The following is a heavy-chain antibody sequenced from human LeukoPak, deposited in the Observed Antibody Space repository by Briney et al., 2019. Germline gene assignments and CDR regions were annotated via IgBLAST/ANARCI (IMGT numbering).Heavy chain of an antibody. CDR2: MNPNSGNT. CDR3: ARGLRYSSSWYQGDWFDP. V-gene: IGHV1-8*02. J-gene: IGHJ5*02. D-gene: IGHD6-13*01. Sequence: GASVKVSCKASGYTFTGYYMHWVRQAPGQGLEWMGWMNPNSGNTGYAQKFQGRVTTTRNTSISTAYMELSSLRSEDTAVYYCARGLRYSSSWYQGDWFDPWGQGTLVTVSS. CDR1: GYTFTGYY.